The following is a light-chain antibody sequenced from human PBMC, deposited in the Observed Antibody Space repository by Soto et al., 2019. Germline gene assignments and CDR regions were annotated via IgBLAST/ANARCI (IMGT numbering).Light chain of an antibody. Sequence: EIVWTQAPASLSLSPGERATLSCRASQSVSSHLAWFQQRPGQAPRLLISGASNRATRIPARFGGRGYGTKFTLAISSLERDDFTVYYCQQRSNWPPVLTLGGGTKVEL. CDR1: QSVSSH. CDR3: QQRSNWPPVLT. CDR2: GAS. V-gene: IGKV3-11*01. J-gene: IGKJ4*01.